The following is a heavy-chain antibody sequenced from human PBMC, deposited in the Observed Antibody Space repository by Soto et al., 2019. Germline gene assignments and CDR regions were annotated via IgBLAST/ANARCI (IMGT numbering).Heavy chain of an antibody. CDR1: GFTCRNAW. CDR3: TIVSSWSSYNFSGMDA. CDR2: IKNKTDGGTT. J-gene: IGHJ6*02. Sequence: EVQLVESGGGLVKPGGSLRLSCAASGFTCRNAWMNWVRQAPGKGLEWGARIKNKTDGGTTDHAAPVKGRFTISRDDSETTLSQQINSMKTGDTAVYHCTIVSSWSSYNFSGMDAWGQGTTVTVS. V-gene: IGHV3-15*07. D-gene: IGHD6-13*01.